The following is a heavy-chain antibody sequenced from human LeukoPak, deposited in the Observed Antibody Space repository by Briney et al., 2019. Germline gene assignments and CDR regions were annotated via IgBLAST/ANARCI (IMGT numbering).Heavy chain of an antibody. J-gene: IGHJ4*02. CDR2: IYSDGST. Sequence: GGSLRLSCAASGITVSSNYMSWVRQAPGKGLEWVSIIYSDGSTYYADSVNGRFAISRDNSKNMLYLQMNSLRAEETALYYCARVVVGVSTDYFDYWGQETLVTVSS. D-gene: IGHD3-16*01. CDR3: ARVVVGVSTDYFDY. CDR1: GITVSSNY. V-gene: IGHV3-66*01.